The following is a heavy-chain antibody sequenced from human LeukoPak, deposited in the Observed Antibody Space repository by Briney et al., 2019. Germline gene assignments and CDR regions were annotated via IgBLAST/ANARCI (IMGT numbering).Heavy chain of an antibody. Sequence: GGSLRLSCAASGFTFSSYAMHWVRQAPGKGLEYVSAISSNGGSTYYANSVKGRFTISRDNSKNTQYLQMGSLRAEDMAVYYCARAQWYYYDSSGPNWFDPWGQGTLVTVSS. CDR2: ISSNGGST. J-gene: IGHJ5*02. CDR1: GFTFSSYA. V-gene: IGHV3-64*01. D-gene: IGHD3-22*01. CDR3: ARAQWYYYDSSGPNWFDP.